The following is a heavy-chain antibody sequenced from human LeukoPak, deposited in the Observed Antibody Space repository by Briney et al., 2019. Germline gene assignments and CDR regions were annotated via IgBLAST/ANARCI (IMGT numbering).Heavy chain of an antibody. Sequence: SQTLSLTFAISGDSVSSNIAAWHWMRQPPSRGLECLGSTYYRSKWYNDYAVSVKSRITINPDTSKNQFSLQLNSVTPEDTAVYYCARSYYDFWSGPTRYYYYYGMDVWGQGTTVTVSS. J-gene: IGHJ6*02. CDR1: GDSVSSNIAA. V-gene: IGHV6-1*01. D-gene: IGHD3-3*01. CDR3: ARSYYDFWSGPTRYYYYYGMDV. CDR2: TYYRSKWYN.